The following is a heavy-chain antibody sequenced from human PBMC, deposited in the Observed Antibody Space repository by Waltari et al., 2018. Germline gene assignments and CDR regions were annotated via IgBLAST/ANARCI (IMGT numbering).Heavy chain of an antibody. CDR2: IYHSGGT. CDR1: GYSISSGYY. J-gene: IGHJ4*02. Sequence: QVQLQESGPGLVKPSETLSLTCAVSGYSISSGYYWGWIRQPPGKGLAWIGSIYHSGGTNYNPSLKGRGTITVDTSKNQFSLRLSSVTAADTAVYDCARPSMVQGVIPLYYFDYWGQGTLVTVSS. D-gene: IGHD3-10*01. CDR3: ARPSMVQGVIPLYYFDY. V-gene: IGHV4-38-2*01.